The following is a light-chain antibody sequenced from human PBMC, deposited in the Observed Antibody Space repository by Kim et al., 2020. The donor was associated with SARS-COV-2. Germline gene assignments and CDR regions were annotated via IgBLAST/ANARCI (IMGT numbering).Light chain of an antibody. J-gene: IGKJ1*01. CDR2: GAS. CDR1: QSVSSSY. V-gene: IGKV3-20*01. CDR3: QQYSSSRWT. Sequence: EIVLTQSPGTLSLSPGERATLSCRASQSVSSSYLAWYQQKPGQAPRLLISGASSRATGIPDRFSGSGSGTDFTLTISRVEPEDFAVYYCQQYSSSRWTFGQGTKLEI.